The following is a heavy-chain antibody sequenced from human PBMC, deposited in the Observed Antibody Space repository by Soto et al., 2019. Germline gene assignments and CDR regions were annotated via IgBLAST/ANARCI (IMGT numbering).Heavy chain of an antibody. CDR3: AKPPPGLVPTIYYFDS. CDR1: GFTFSSYA. Sequence: EVQLLESGGGLVQPGGSLRLSCAASGFTFSSYAMSWVRQAPGKGLEWVSVISGSGGSTYYADSVKGRFTISRDNSKYTLYLQMNSLRAEDTAVYFCAKPPPGLVPTIYYFDSWGQGTLVTVSS. CDR2: ISGSGGST. V-gene: IGHV3-23*01. J-gene: IGHJ4*02. D-gene: IGHD5-12*01.